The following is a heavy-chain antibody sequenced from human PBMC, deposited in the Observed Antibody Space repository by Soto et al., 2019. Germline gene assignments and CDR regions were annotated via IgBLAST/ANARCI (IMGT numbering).Heavy chain of an antibody. V-gene: IGHV4-31*03. CDR2: IYYSGST. Sequence: QVQLQESGPGLVKPSQTLSLTCTVSGGSISSGGYYWSWIRQHPGKGLEWIGYIYYSGSTYYNPSLKSRVTISVDTSKNQFYLKLSSVTAADTAVYYCARGFGDYDALSYYFDYWGQGTLVTVSS. D-gene: IGHD4-17*01. J-gene: IGHJ4*02. CDR3: ARGFGDYDALSYYFDY. CDR1: GGSISSGGYY.